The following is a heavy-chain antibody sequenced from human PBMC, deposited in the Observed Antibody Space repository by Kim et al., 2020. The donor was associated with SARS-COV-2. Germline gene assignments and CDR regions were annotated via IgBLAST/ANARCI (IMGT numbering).Heavy chain of an antibody. J-gene: IGHJ4*02. D-gene: IGHD3-3*01. CDR3: ARGRITIFGVVTEFDY. V-gene: IGHV4-31*02. Sequence: SLKGRVTISVDTSKNPCSLKLSSVTAADTAVYYCARGRITIFGVVTEFDYWGQGTLVTVSS.